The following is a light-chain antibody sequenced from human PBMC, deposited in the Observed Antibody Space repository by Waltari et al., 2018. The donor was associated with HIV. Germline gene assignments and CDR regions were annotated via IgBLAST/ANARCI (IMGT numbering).Light chain of an antibody. CDR2: EVN. Sequence: QSALTQPASVSGSPGQSITISCTGTSSDVGSYNLVSWYQQHPGKAPKLMIYEVNKRPSGVSNRFSGSKSDNTASLTISGLQAEDEADYYCCSYAGSPYVFETGTKVTVL. CDR1: SSDVGSYNL. CDR3: CSYAGSPYV. J-gene: IGLJ1*01. V-gene: IGLV2-23*02.